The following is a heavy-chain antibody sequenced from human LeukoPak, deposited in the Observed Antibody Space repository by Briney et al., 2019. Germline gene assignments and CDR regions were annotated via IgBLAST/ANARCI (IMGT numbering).Heavy chain of an antibody. J-gene: IGHJ6*02. CDR1: GFTFSSYA. D-gene: IGHD2-2*01. CDR2: ISGSGGST. V-gene: IGHV3-23*01. CDR3: AKDSSSWYQLPNYYYYGMDV. Sequence: HAGGSLRLSCAASGFTFSSYAMSWVRQAPGKGLEWVSAISGSGGSTYYADSVKGRFTISRDNSKNTLYLQMNSLRAEDTAVYYCAKDSSSWYQLPNYYYYGMDVWGQGTTVTVSS.